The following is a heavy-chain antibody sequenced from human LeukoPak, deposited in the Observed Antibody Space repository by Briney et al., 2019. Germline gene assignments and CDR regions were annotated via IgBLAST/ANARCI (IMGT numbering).Heavy chain of an antibody. Sequence: QPGGSLRLSCAASGFTFSTYAMSWVRQAPGKGLEWVSAISGSGGSTYYADSVKGRFTISRDNSKNTLYLQMNSLRAEDTTVYYCAKARYCSGGSCFSQLTPDYWGQGTLVTVSS. D-gene: IGHD2-15*01. CDR2: ISGSGGST. CDR1: GFTFSTYA. V-gene: IGHV3-23*01. CDR3: AKARYCSGGSCFSQLTPDY. J-gene: IGHJ4*02.